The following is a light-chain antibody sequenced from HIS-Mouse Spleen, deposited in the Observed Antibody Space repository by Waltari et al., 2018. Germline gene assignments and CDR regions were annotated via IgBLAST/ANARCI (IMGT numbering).Light chain of an antibody. CDR3: GTWDSSLSAWV. J-gene: IGLJ3*02. CDR1: SSNIGNNY. Sequence: QSVLTQPPSVSASPGQKVTISCSGSSSNIGNNYVSWYQQLPATAPKLFIYDHKKRPSGIPDPFSGSKSGTSATLGITGLRTGDEADYYCGTWDSSLSAWVFGGGTKLTVL. CDR2: DHK. V-gene: IGLV1-51*01.